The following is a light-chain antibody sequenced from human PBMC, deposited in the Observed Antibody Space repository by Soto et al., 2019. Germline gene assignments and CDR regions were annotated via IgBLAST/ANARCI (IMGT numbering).Light chain of an antibody. CDR3: SSYADSNNVL. J-gene: IGLJ2*01. V-gene: IGLV2-8*01. CDR2: EVS. CDR1: SSDVGGYNY. Sequence: QSALTQPPSASGSPGQSVTISCTGTSSDVGGYNYVSWYQQHPGKAPKLMIYEVSERPSGVPDRFSGSKSGNTASLTVSGLQAEDEADYYCSSYADSNNVLFGGGTKVTVL.